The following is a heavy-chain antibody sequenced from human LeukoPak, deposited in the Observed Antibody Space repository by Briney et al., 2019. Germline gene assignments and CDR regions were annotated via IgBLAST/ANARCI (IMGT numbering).Heavy chain of an antibody. CDR3: ARDGGY. J-gene: IGHJ4*02. V-gene: IGHV3-7*01. D-gene: IGHD3-16*01. CDR2: IKQDGSEK. Sequence: GGSLRLSCAASGFTFSSYWTSWVRQAPGKGLEWVANIKQDGSEKYYVDSVKGRFTISRDNAKSSLYLQMNSLRAEDTAVYYCARDGGYWGQGTLVTVSS. CDR1: GFTFSSYW.